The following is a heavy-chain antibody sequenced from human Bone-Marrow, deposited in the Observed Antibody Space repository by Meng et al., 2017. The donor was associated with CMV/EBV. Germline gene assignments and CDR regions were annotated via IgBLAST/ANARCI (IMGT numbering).Heavy chain of an antibody. V-gene: IGHV4-59*01. CDR2: IYYSGST. CDR3: ARGQIPYYYYGMAV. J-gene: IGHJ6*02. Sequence: SETLSLTCTVSGGSISSYYWSWIRQPPGKGLEWIGYIYYSGSTNYNPSLKSRVTISVDTSKNQFSLKLSSVTAADTAVYYCARGQIPYYYYGMAVWGPGNTVNGAS. CDR1: GGSISSYY.